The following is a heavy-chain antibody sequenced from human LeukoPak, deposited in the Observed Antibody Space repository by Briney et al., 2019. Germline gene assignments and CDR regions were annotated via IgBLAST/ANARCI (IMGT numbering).Heavy chain of an antibody. V-gene: IGHV3-21*01. CDR1: GFTFSSYS. CDR2: ISTSSSYI. D-gene: IGHD1-26*01. CDR3: ARDKLVGATYFDY. Sequence: TGGSLRLSCAASGFTFSSYSMNWVRQAPGRGLEGVSSISTSSSYIYYADSVKGRFTISRDNAKNSLYLQMTSMRAEDTAVYYCARDKLVGATYFDYWGQGPLVTVSS. J-gene: IGHJ4*02.